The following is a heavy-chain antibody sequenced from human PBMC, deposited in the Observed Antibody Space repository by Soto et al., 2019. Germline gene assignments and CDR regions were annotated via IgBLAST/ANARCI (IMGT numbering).Heavy chain of an antibody. J-gene: IGHJ6*03. Sequence: QVQLAQSGAEVEKPGASEKVSCKASGYRFSNYAVHWVRQAPGQRLEWMGWVNAGNGNTRYSQNFQGRVTITRDTSARTAYLELSSLRSEDTAVYYCARGHLAVVPVASWYYYMDVFGKGTTVTVSS. CDR2: VNAGNGNT. D-gene: IGHD3-16*02. CDR1: GYRFSNYA. V-gene: IGHV1-3*01. CDR3: ARGHLAVVPVASWYYYMDV.